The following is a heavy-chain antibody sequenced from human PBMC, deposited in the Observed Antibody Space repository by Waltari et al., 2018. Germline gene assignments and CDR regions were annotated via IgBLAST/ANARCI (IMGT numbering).Heavy chain of an antibody. J-gene: IGHJ4*02. D-gene: IGHD3-16*01. V-gene: IGHV3-9*01. Sequence: EVQLVESGGGLVQPGRSLRLSCAASGFTFGASVLHWVRQAPGKGLDWVSGINWKSVNIACADSVKGRFTISRDNAKNSLYLQMNSLRAEDTALYYCAKDGGDGYNTRGFDYWGQGTLVTVSS. CDR1: GFTFGASV. CDR3: AKDGGDGYNTRGFDY. CDR2: INWKSVNI.